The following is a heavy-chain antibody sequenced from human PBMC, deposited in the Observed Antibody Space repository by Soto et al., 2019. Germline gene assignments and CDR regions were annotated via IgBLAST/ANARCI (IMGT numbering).Heavy chain of an antibody. CDR1: GFTFSSYA. D-gene: IGHD3-9*01. V-gene: IGHV3-23*01. CDR3: AKAPGDILTGYYREGGTYFDY. Sequence: EVQLLESGGGLVQPGGSLRLSCAASGFTFSSYAMSWVRQAPGKGLEWVSAISGSGGSTYYADSVKGRFTISRDNSKNTLYLQMNSLRAEDTAVYYCAKAPGDILTGYYREGGTYFDYWGQGTLVTVSS. CDR2: ISGSGGST. J-gene: IGHJ4*02.